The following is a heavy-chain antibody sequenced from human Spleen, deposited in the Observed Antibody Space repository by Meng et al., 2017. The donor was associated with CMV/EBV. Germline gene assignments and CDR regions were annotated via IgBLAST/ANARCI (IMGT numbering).Heavy chain of an antibody. Sequence: SETLSLTCTVSGGSISSYYWSWIRQPPGKGVEWIGSIYYSGSTYYNPSLKSRVTISVDTSKNQFSLKLSSVTAADTAVYYCARGGIQQLLYWFDPWGQGTLVTVSS. CDR2: IYYSGST. CDR3: ARGGIQQLLYWFDP. D-gene: IGHD6-13*01. J-gene: IGHJ5*02. CDR1: GGSISSYY. V-gene: IGHV4-59*01.